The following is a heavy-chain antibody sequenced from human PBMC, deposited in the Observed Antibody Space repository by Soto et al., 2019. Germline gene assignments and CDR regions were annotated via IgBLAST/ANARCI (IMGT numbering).Heavy chain of an antibody. J-gene: IGHJ4*02. D-gene: IGHD4-17*01. CDR1: GYTFTSYG. Sequence: ASVKVSCKASGYTFTSYGISWVRQAPGQGLEWMGWISAYNGNTNYAQKLQGRVTMTTDTSTSTAYMELRSLRSDDTAVYYCARGSYGDYSFYYFDYWGQGTLVTVSS. V-gene: IGHV1-18*01. CDR3: ARGSYGDYSFYYFDY. CDR2: ISAYNGNT.